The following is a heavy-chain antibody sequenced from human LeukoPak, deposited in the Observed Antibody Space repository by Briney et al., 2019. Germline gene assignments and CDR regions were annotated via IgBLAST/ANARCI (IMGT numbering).Heavy chain of an antibody. CDR1: GGSFSGYY. CDR2: INHSGST. CDR3: ARGLFVSGAFDI. Sequence: SETLSLTCAVYGGSFSGYYWSWIRQPPGKGLEWIGEINHSGSTNYNPFLKSRVTISVDTSKNQFSLKLSSVTAADTAVYYCARGLFVSGAFDIWGQGTMVTVSS. D-gene: IGHD2-21*01. J-gene: IGHJ3*02. V-gene: IGHV4-34*01.